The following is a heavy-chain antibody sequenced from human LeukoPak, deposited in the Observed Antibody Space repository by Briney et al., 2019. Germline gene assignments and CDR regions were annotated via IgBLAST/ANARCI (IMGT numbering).Heavy chain of an antibody. CDR2: ISFDEGNK. V-gene: IGHV3-30*03. CDR1: GVTFTSSA. D-gene: IGHD3-3*01. Sequence: GGSLTLSCAASGVTFTSSAMHWVRQAPGKGLEWVAVISFDEGNKYYTDSVKGRFTISRDNSKNTMYLQMNSLRAEDTAVYYCARGSDTKPFWSGYWVDVWGQGTTVTVSS. J-gene: IGHJ6*02. CDR3: ARGSDTKPFWSGYWVDV.